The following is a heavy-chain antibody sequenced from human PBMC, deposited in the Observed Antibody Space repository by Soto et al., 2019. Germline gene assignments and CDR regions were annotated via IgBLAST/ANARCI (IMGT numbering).Heavy chain of an antibody. J-gene: IGHJ3*02. D-gene: IGHD6-13*01. CDR3: AAAAGTSGAFDI. CDR2: FDPEDGET. V-gene: IGHV1-24*01. CDR1: GYTLTELS. Sequence: ASVKVSCKVSGYTLTELSMHWVRQAPGKGLEWMGGFDPEDGETIYAQKFQGRVTMTEDTSTDTAYMDLSSLRSEDTAVYYCAAAAGTSGAFDIWGQGTMVTVSS.